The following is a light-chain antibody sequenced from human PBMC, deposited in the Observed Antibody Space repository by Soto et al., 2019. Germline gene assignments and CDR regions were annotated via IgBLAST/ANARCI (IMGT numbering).Light chain of an antibody. CDR1: SSNIGNNY. V-gene: IGLV1-51*01. J-gene: IGLJ2*01. Sequence: QSVLTQPPSVSAAPGQRVTISCSGSSSNIGNNYVSWYQQLPGTAPKLLIYDNNKRPSGIPDRFSGSKSGTSATLGITGLQTGVEADYYCATWDSSLSAGGVVFGGGTKLTVL. CDR2: DNN. CDR3: ATWDSSLSAGGVV.